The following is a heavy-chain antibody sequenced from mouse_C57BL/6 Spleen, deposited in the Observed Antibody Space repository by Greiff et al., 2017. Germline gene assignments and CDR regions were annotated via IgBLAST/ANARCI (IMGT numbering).Heavy chain of an antibody. D-gene: IGHD2-4*01. CDR3: ARKDDYDYYDMDY. J-gene: IGHJ4*01. CDR1: GFSFTSYG. V-gene: IGHV2-2*01. Sequence: VQLQESGPGLVQPSQCLSISCTASGFSFTSYGVHWVRQSPGKGLEWLGVIWSGGSTDYNAAFISRLSTSKENSKSNVFFKMHSLQADDTAIYYCARKDDYDYYDMDYWGKGTSVTVSS. CDR2: IWSGGST.